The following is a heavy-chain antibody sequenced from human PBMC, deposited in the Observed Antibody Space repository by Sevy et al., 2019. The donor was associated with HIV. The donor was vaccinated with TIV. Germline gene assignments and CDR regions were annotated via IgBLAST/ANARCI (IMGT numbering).Heavy chain of an antibody. Sequence: GGSLRLSCAASGFTFSSYAMSWVRQAPGKGLEWVSTFSFDCGKINYADSVKGRFTISRDNSKNTLYLQMHSLRAEDTAVYYRAREGCSKPHDYWGQGTLVTVSS. CDR2: FSFDCGKI. V-gene: IGHV3-23*01. CDR3: AREGCSKPHDY. J-gene: IGHJ4*02. CDR1: GFTFSSYA. D-gene: IGHD3-10*02.